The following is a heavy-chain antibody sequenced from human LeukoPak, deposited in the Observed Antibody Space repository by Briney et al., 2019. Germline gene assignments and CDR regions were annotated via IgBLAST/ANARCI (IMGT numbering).Heavy chain of an antibody. Sequence: ASVKVSCRASGYTLTSYYMHQVRQVPGQGLEWTGIINPSDGTTRYAQKFQGRVTMTRDTSTSTVYMELSSLRSGDTAVYYCARGWLVVHSSGYYNIDYWGQGTLVTVSS. CDR1: GYTLTSYY. V-gene: IGHV1-46*01. CDR2: INPSDGTT. CDR3: ARGWLVVHSSGYYNIDY. D-gene: IGHD3-22*01. J-gene: IGHJ4*02.